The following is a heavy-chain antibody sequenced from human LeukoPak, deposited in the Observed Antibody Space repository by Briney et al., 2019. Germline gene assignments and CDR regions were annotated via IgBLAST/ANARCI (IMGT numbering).Heavy chain of an antibody. V-gene: IGHV3-48*03. Sequence: GGSLRLSCAASRFPFRNYEMNWVRQAPGKGLEWVSYISSSGNTINYADSVKGRFTISRDNAKNSLYLQMNSLRVEDTAIYYCARVMQIAAAAFDCWGQGTLVTVSS. J-gene: IGHJ4*02. CDR3: ARVMQIAAAAFDC. CDR1: RFPFRNYE. CDR2: ISSSGNTI. D-gene: IGHD6-13*01.